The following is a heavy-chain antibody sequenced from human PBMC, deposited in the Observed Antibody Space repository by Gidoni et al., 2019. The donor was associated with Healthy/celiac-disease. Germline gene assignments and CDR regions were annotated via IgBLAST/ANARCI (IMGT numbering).Heavy chain of an antibody. V-gene: IGHV4-34*01. D-gene: IGHD6-13*01. CDR3: ARRSSSWYGANDY. CDR1: GGSFSGYY. J-gene: IGHJ4*02. CDR2: INHSGST. Sequence: QVQLQQWGAGLLKPSETLSLTCAVYGGSFSGYYWSWIRQPPGKGLEWIGEINHSGSTNYNPSLKSRVTISVDTSKNQFSLKLSSVTAADTAVYYCARRSSSWYGANDYWGQGTLVTVSS.